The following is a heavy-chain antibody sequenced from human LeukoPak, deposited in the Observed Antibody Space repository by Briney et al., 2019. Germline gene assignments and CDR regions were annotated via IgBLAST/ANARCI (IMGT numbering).Heavy chain of an antibody. CDR2: IIPILGIA. J-gene: IGHJ4*02. Sequence: SVKVSCKASGGTFSSYAISWVRQAPGQGLEWMGRIIPILGIADYAQKFQGRVTITADKSTSTAYMELSSLRSEDTAVYYCARAVAGDLFDYWGQGTLVTVSS. V-gene: IGHV1-69*04. CDR1: GGTFSSYA. D-gene: IGHD6-19*01. CDR3: ARAVAGDLFDY.